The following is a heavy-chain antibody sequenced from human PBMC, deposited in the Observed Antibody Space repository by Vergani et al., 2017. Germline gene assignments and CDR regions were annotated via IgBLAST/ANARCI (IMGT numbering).Heavy chain of an antibody. CDR2: INPNSGGT. D-gene: IGHD1-14*01. J-gene: IGHJ4*02. CDR1: GNTFTDYF. V-gene: IGHV1-2*02. CDR3: ARVGTCSNRDYFDY. Sequence: QVQLVQSGAEVKKPGASVKVFCKASGNTFTDYFMHWVLQAPGQGLEWMGWINPNSGGTNYAQKFQGRVTMTRDTSISTAYMELSNLRSDDTAVYYCARVGTCSNRDYFDYWGQGTLVTVSS.